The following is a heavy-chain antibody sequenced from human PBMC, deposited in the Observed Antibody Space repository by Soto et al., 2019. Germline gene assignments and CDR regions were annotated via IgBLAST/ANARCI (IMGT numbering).Heavy chain of an antibody. Sequence: QIHLVQSGAEVKKPGASVKVSCKGSGYGFTTYGITWVRQAPGQGLEWMAWISAHNGNTNYAQKLQGRVTVTRDTSTSTAYMELRSLRSDDTAVYYCARGRYGDYWGQGAQVTLSS. CDR3: ARGRYGDY. CDR1: GYGFTTYG. J-gene: IGHJ4*02. CDR2: ISAHNGNT. V-gene: IGHV1-18*01. D-gene: IGHD1-1*01.